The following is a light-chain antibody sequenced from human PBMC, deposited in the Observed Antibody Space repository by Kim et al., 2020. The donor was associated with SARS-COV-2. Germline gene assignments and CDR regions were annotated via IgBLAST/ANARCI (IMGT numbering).Light chain of an antibody. Sequence: SLSTGQTARSTCSGDKLGDKYACWYQQKPGQSPVLVIYQDSKRPSGIPERFSGSNSGNTVSLTISGTQAMDEADYYCQAWDSSTAVFGGGTQLTVL. V-gene: IGLV3-1*01. J-gene: IGLJ2*01. CDR3: QAWDSSTAV. CDR1: KLGDKY. CDR2: QDS.